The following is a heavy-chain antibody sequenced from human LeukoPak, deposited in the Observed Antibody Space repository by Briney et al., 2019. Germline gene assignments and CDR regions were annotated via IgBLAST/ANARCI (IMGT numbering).Heavy chain of an antibody. CDR2: ISGSGGST. Sequence: WGSLRLSCAASGFTFSSYAMSWVRQAPGKRLEWVSAISGSGGSTYYADSVKGRFTISRDNSKNTLYLQMNSLRAEDTAVYYCAKDNQRWSDYWGQGTLVTVSS. J-gene: IGHJ4*02. V-gene: IGHV3-23*01. CDR1: GFTFSSYA. CDR3: AKDNQRWSDY. D-gene: IGHD2-15*01.